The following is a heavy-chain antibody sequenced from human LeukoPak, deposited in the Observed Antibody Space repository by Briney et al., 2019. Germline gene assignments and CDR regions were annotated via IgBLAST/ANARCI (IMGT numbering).Heavy chain of an antibody. CDR1: GGSISSNNW. V-gene: IGHV4-4*02. D-gene: IGHD3-22*01. J-gene: IGHJ4*02. Sequence: PSETLSLTCAVSGGSISSNNWWSWVRRPPGKGLEWIGEIYHSGSTNYNPSLKSRVTISVDKSKNQFSLKLSSVTAADTAVYYCARGFTHYYDSSGFFDYWGQGTLVTVSS. CDR3: ARGFTHYYDSSGFFDY. CDR2: IYHSGST.